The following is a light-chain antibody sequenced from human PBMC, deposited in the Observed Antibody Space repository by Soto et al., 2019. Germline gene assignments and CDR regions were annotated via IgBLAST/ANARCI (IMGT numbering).Light chain of an antibody. CDR2: EVS. Sequence: QPVLTQPASVSGSPGQSITISCTGTSSDVGGYNYVSWYQQHPGKAPKLMIYEVSNRPSGVSNRFSGSKSGNTPSLTISGRQAEDEADYYCSSYTSSSTLVFGTGTKLTVL. V-gene: IGLV2-14*01. CDR3: SSYTSSSTLV. CDR1: SSDVGGYNY. J-gene: IGLJ1*01.